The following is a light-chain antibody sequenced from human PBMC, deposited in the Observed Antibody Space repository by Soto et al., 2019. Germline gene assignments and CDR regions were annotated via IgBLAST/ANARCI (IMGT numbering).Light chain of an antibody. V-gene: IGKV3-15*01. CDR1: QSVSSN. CDR2: RAS. Sequence: EIVMTQSPATLSVSPGERATLSCRASQSVSSNLAWYQQKPGQAPRLLIYRASTRATGIPARFSGSGSGTEFTHTISSLQSEDFAVYYCQQYNNWPPYTFGQGTKLQIK. CDR3: QQYNNWPPYT. J-gene: IGKJ2*01.